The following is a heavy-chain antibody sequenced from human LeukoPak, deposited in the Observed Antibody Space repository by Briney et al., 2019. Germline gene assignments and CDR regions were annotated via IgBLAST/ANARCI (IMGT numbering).Heavy chain of an antibody. CDR2: ISYDGSNK. CDR3: AKDRYDSSGYYSNY. V-gene: IGHV3-30*18. Sequence: PGGSLRLSCAASGFTFSSYNMHWVRQAPGKGLEWVAVISYDGSNKYYADPVKGRFTISRDNSKNTLYLQMNSLRADDTAVYYCAKDRYDSSGYYSNYWGQGTLVTVSS. J-gene: IGHJ4*02. D-gene: IGHD3-22*01. CDR1: GFTFSSYN.